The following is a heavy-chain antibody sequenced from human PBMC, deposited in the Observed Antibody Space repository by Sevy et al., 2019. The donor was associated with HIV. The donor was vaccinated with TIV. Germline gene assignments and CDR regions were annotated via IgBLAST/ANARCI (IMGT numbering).Heavy chain of an antibody. J-gene: IGHJ4*02. CDR1: GYSFTSYG. D-gene: IGHD2-2*01. V-gene: IGHV1-18*01. CDR3: ARDDCSSLSCHGSLLY. Sequence: ASVKVSCKASGYSFTSYGISWVRQAPGQGLEWMGWISTHNVNTNNAQKFQGRVTMTTDTSTRTAYMELRSLRSDDTAVYYCARDDCSSLSCHGSLLYWGQGTLVTVSS. CDR2: ISTHNVNT.